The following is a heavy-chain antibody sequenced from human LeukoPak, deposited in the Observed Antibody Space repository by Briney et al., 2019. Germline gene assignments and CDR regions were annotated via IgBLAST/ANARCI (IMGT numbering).Heavy chain of an antibody. J-gene: IGHJ4*02. CDR3: ARHGVGYSSSWYYDY. CDR2: IKQDGSEK. D-gene: IGHD6-13*01. CDR1: GFTFSNYW. V-gene: IGHV3-7*01. Sequence: GGSLRLSCAASGFTFSNYWMSWVRLAPGKGLEWVANIKQDGSEKYYVDSVKGRFTISRDNAKNSLYLQMNTLRAEDTAVYYCARHGVGYSSSWYYDYWGQGTLVTVSS.